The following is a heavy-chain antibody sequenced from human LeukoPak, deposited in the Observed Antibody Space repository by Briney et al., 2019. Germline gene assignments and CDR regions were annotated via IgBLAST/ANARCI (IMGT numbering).Heavy chain of an antibody. CDR2: INHSGST. D-gene: IGHD3-9*01. Sequence: SSETLSLTCAVYGGSFSGYYWSWIRQPPGKGLEWIGEINHSGSTNYNPSLKSRVTISVDTSKNQFSLKLSSVTAADTAVYYCARGPPDLLRYFDWSQSHDAFDIWGQGTMVTVSS. V-gene: IGHV4-34*01. CDR1: GGSFSGYY. CDR3: ARGPPDLLRYFDWSQSHDAFDI. J-gene: IGHJ3*02.